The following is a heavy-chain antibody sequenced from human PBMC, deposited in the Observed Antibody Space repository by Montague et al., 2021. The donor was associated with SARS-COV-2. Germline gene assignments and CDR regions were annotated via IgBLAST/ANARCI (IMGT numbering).Heavy chain of an antibody. CDR3: ARWDPQTLTLIGLRGKSASDY. CDR1: GGSFSDYY. V-gene: IGHV4-34*01. J-gene: IGHJ4*02. D-gene: IGHD4-23*01. Sequence: SETLSLTCAVYGGSFSDYYWTWIRQSPGMGLEWIAEINHSGTTNYNFNPSLRSRVTISVDTSKSQFSLKLSSVTAADTGVYYCARWDPQTLTLIGLRGKSASDYWGQGTLVTVSS. CDR2: INHSGTT.